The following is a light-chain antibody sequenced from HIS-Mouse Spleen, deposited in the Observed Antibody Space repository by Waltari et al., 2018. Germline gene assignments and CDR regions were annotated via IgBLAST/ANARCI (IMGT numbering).Light chain of an antibody. CDR1: ALPKNY. CDR3: YSTDSSGNHRV. CDR2: EDS. J-gene: IGLJ2*01. V-gene: IGLV3-10*01. Sequence: SYELTQPPSVSVSPGQTARITCPGDALPKNYAYWYQQKSGQAPALVIHEDSKRPSGIPERFSGSSSGTMATLTISGAQVEDEADYYCYSTDSSGNHRVFGGGTKLTVL.